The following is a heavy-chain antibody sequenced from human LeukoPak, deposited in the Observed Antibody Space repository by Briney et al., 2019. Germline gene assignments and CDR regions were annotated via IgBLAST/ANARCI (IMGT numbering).Heavy chain of an antibody. CDR1: GGSVSSGSYY. Sequence: PSETLSLTCTVSGGSVSSGSYYWSWIRQPPGKGLEWIGYIYYSGSTNYNPSLKSRVTISVDTSKNQFSLKLSSVTAADTAVYYCARSYSSGWYYFDYWGQGTLVTVSP. CDR3: ARSYSSGWYYFDY. J-gene: IGHJ4*02. CDR2: IYYSGST. V-gene: IGHV4-61*01. D-gene: IGHD6-19*01.